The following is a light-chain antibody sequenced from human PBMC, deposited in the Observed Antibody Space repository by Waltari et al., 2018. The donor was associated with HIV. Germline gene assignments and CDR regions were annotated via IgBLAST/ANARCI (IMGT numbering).Light chain of an antibody. CDR3: NSRDSSGDLYV. CDR2: GKN. CDR1: SLRIYY. Sequence: SSELTHDPAVSVALGQTVSITCQGDSLRIYYSSRYQQEPGQAPVLVFFGKNNRPSGIPDRFSGSTSGNTASLTITGAQAEDEADYYCNSRDSSGDLYVFGTATKVTVL. V-gene: IGLV3-19*01. J-gene: IGLJ1*01.